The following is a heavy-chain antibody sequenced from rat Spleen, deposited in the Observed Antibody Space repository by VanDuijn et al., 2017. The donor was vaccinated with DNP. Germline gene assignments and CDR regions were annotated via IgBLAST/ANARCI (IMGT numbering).Heavy chain of an antibody. Sequence: EVQLVESGGGLVQPGGSLKLSCAASGFNFNDYWMGWVRQAPGKGLEWIGQINKDSNTINYTPSLEDKFTISRDNAQNTLFLQMNKLGSEDTAIYYCAKGPNYGGYSDYFDYWGQGVMVTVSS. CDR2: INKDSNTI. CDR3: AKGPNYGGYSDYFDY. V-gene: IGHV4-2*01. CDR1: GFNFNDYW. J-gene: IGHJ2*01. D-gene: IGHD1-11*01.